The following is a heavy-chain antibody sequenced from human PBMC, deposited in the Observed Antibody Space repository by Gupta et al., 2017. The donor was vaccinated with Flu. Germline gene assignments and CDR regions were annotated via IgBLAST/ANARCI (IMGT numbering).Heavy chain of an antibody. CDR2: ISDDGSNK. CDR3: AKDRRGYYDFWTGFFDF. D-gene: IGHD3-3*01. V-gene: IGHV3-30*18. J-gene: IGHJ4*02. Sequence: PGKGREWVAFISDDGSNKYFRDSVKGRFTMSRDNSKNTLYLQMDSLRAEDTAVYYCAKDRRGYYDFWTGFFDFWGPGTLVTVSS.